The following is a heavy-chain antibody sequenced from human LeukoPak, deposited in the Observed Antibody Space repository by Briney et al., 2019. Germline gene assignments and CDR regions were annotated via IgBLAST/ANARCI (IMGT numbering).Heavy chain of an antibody. J-gene: IGHJ6*02. D-gene: IGHD3-10*01. CDR3: AKDQFGSGSRGYYGMDV. CDR1: GFTFVSYA. CDR2: ISGSGSDT. Sequence: GGCLRLSCAASGFTFVSYAMSWVRQVPGKGLEWVSAISGSGSDTYYADSVKGRFTISRDNSKNTLYLQMNSLRVEDTAVYYCAKDQFGSGSRGYYGMDVWGQGTTVTVSS. V-gene: IGHV3-23*01.